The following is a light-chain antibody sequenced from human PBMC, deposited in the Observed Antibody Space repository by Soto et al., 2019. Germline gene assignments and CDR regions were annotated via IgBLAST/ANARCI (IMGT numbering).Light chain of an antibody. V-gene: IGKV1-39*01. CDR1: QSISNY. Sequence: DIQMTQSPSSLSASVGDRVTITCRASQSISNYLNWYQQKPGKAPKLLIYAASSLQSGVPSRFSGSGSETDFTLTISTLQPEDFATYYCQQSYSSSPITFGQGTRLEIK. J-gene: IGKJ5*01. CDR3: QQSYSSSPIT. CDR2: AAS.